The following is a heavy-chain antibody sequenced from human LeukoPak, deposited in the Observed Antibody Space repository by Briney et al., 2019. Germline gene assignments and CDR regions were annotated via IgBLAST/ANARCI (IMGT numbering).Heavy chain of an antibody. CDR3: GRGGCSYGSVYFDY. J-gene: IGHJ4*02. CDR2: IYYSGNT. CDR1: GGSISNGGYS. D-gene: IGHD5-18*01. Sequence: PSETLSLTCAVSGGSISNGGYSWIWIRQPPGKGLEWNGYIYYSGNTYYNPSLKSRVTISVDKSKNQFSLKLSSGTAAGTAVYYCGRGGCSYGSVYFDYWGEGTLATVSS. V-gene: IGHV4-30-4*07.